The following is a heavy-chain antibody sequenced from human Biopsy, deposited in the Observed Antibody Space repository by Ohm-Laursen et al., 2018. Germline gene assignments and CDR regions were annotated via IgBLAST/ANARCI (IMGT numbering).Heavy chain of an antibody. D-gene: IGHD3-22*01. CDR2: IYSSGRT. CDR1: GGSLNNHY. Sequence: SETLSLTCSVSGGSLNNHYWSWIRQSPGKGLEWLAYIYSSGRTNYNPSLKSRIIVSVDPSKNQLSLKATSVTATDTAMYYCARHDRSGYWGLDYWGQGALVTVSA. CDR3: ARHDRSGYWGLDY. J-gene: IGHJ4*02. V-gene: IGHV4-4*08.